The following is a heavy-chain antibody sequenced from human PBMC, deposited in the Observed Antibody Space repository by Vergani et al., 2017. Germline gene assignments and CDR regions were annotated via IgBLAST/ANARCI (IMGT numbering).Heavy chain of an antibody. Sequence: QVQLVESGGGVVQPGGSLRLSCAASGFTFSSYGMHWVRQAPGKGLEWVAFIRYDGSNKYYADSVKGRFTISRDNSKNTLYLQMNSLRAEDTDVYYCAISAMGLFNCWGEGTVVTVSS. CDR3: AISAMGLFNC. V-gene: IGHV3-30*02. J-gene: IGHJ4*02. CDR1: GFTFSSYG. D-gene: IGHD5-18*01. CDR2: IRYDGSNK.